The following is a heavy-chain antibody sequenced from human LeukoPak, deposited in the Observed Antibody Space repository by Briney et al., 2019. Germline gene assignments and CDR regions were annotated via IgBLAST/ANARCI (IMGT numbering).Heavy chain of an antibody. V-gene: IGHV3-74*01. CDR3: ARGPGSSGGAYVGDY. CDR1: GFTFSTHW. J-gene: IGHJ4*01. Sequence: PGGSLRPSCAASGFTFSTHWMHWVRQAPGRGPVWVSRADGGGSSTSYADSVKGRFSISRDNAKSTLYLQMNGLRAEDTAVYYCARGPGSSGGAYVGDYWGHGTLVTVSS. CDR2: ADGGGSST. D-gene: IGHD3-22*01.